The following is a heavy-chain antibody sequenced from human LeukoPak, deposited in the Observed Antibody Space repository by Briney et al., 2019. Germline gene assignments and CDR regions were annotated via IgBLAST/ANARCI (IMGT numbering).Heavy chain of an antibody. CDR1: GGSISGYY. CDR2: IYNTGST. V-gene: IGHV4-59*08. D-gene: IGHD3-22*01. Sequence: PSETLSLTCTVSGGSISGYYWSWIRQPPGKGLEWIGYIYNTGSTNYNPSLKSRVTISVDTSKNQFSLTLTSVTAADTAVYYCARHRGYYDSSAYNWFDPWGQGSLVTVSS. CDR3: ARHRGYYDSSAYNWFDP. J-gene: IGHJ5*02.